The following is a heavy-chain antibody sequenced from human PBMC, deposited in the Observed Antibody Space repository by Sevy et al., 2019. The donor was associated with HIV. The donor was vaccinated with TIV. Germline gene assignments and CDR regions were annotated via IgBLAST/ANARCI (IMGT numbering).Heavy chain of an antibody. D-gene: IGHD4-17*01. CDR2: IYYSGST. V-gene: IGHV4-39*01. CDR3: ARLDGDYAYFDY. Sequence: SETLSLTCTVSGGSISSSSYYWGWIRQPPGKGLEWIGSIYYSGSTYYNPSLKSRVTISVDTSKNQFSLKLSSVTAADTAVYYCARLDGDYAYFDYWCQGTLVTVSS. J-gene: IGHJ4*02. CDR1: GGSISSSSYY.